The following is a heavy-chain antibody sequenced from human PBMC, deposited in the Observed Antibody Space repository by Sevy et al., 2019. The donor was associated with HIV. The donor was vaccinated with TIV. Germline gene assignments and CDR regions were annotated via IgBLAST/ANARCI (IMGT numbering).Heavy chain of an antibody. J-gene: IGHJ4*02. V-gene: IGHV1-69*10. CDR3: AAWSICLES. Sequence: ASVKVSCKASGGTFNSYIFTWVRQAPGQGLEWMGAITPILGRVNYSQKFQGRVTITADESTTTVYMDLSSLRSEDTAVYYCAAWSICLESWGQGTLVTLSS. CDR1: GGTFNSYI. D-gene: IGHD3-3*01. CDR2: ITPILGRV.